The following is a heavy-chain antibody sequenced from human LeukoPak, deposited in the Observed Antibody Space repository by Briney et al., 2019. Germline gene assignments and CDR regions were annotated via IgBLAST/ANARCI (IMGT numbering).Heavy chain of an antibody. CDR1: GGSISSYY. CDR2: IYHSGST. V-gene: IGHV4-59*12. J-gene: IGHJ4*02. Sequence: SETLSLTCTVSGGSISSYYWSWIRQPPGKSLEWSGYIYHSGSTYYNPSLKSRVTISVDRSKNQFSLKLSSVTAADTAVYYCARGSSGYSYGYYFDYWGQGTLVTVSS. CDR3: ARGSSGYSYGYYFDY. D-gene: IGHD5-18*01.